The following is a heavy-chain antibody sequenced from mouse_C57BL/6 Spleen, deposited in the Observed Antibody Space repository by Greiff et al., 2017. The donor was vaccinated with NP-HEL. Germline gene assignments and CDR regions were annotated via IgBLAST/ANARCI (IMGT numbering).Heavy chain of an antibody. CDR2: IDPSDSET. J-gene: IGHJ4*01. D-gene: IGHD2-4*01. V-gene: IGHV1-52*01. CDR1: GYTFTSYW. Sequence: QVQLQQPGAELVRPGSSVKLSCKASGYTFTSYWMHWVKQRPIQGLEWIGNIDPSDSETHYNQKFKDKATLTVDKSSSTAYMQLSSLTAENSAVYYGARSDDYDAGYAMDYWGQGTSVTVSS. CDR3: ARSDDYDAGYAMDY.